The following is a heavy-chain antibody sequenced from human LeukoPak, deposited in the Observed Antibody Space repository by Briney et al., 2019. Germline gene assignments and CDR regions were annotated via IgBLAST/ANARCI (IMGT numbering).Heavy chain of an antibody. D-gene: IGHD4-17*01. Sequence: ASVKVSCKASGYTFTGYYMHWVRQAPGQGLEWMGWINPNSGGTNYAQKFQGRVTMTRDTSISTAYMELSRLRSDDTAVYYCARAHTLTTPTLNFDYWGQGTLVTVSS. CDR2: INPNSGGT. CDR3: ARAHTLTTPTLNFDY. J-gene: IGHJ4*02. CDR1: GYTFTGYY. V-gene: IGHV1-2*02.